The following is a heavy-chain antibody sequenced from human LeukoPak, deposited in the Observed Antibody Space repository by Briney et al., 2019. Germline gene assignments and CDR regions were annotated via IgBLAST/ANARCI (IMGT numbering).Heavy chain of an antibody. CDR3: VAGNWNNKD. D-gene: IGHD1/OR15-1a*01. CDR1: GGSIRSSYYY. V-gene: IGHV4-39*01. Sequence: SETLSLTCTVSGGSIRSSYYYWGWIRQPPGKGLEWIGSIYYSGSTYYNPSLKSRVTISVDTSKNQFSLKLSSVTAADTAVYYCVAGNWNNKDWGQGTLVTVSS. J-gene: IGHJ4*02. CDR2: IYYSGST.